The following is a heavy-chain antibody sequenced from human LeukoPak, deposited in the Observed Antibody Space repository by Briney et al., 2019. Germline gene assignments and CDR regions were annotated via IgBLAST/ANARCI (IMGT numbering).Heavy chain of an antibody. CDR3: ARHPQYSGYDPHWFDR. V-gene: IGHV5-51*01. Sequence: GASLKISCKGSGYSFTSYWIGWVRQMPGKGLEWMGIIYPGDSDTRYSPSFQGQVPISADKSISTAYLQWSSLKASDTAMYYCARHPQYSGYDPHWFDRWGQGTLVTVSS. CDR2: IYPGDSDT. CDR1: GYSFTSYW. D-gene: IGHD5-12*01. J-gene: IGHJ5*02.